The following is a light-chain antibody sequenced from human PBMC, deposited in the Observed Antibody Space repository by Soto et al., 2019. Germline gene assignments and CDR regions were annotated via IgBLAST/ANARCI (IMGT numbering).Light chain of an antibody. J-gene: IGLJ1*01. CDR3: NSYRSMSTYV. V-gene: IGLV2-14*03. CDR2: DVK. CDR1: GRDIGGYNF. Sequence: QSALTQPASVSGSPGQSITISCTGTGRDIGGYNFVSWYQQHPGKAPKVLIYDVKNRPSGGSNRFSGSKSGSTASLTISGLQAEDEADYYCNSYRSMSTYVFGTGTKLTVL.